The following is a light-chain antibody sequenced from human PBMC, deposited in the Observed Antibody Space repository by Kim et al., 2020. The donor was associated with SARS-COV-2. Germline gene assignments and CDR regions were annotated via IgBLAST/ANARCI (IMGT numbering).Light chain of an antibody. CDR1: RSKSGRDV. V-gene: IGLV1-44*01. CDR3: VAWDDSLSGSV. Sequence: GQRATISFSGGRSKSGRDVVKCYRQLPGTAPKLHKYSNDCRSSGVPDRFSGSKSGTSASLAISGLQSEDEADYYCVAWDDSLSGSVFGGGTQLTVL. J-gene: IGLJ3*02. CDR2: SND.